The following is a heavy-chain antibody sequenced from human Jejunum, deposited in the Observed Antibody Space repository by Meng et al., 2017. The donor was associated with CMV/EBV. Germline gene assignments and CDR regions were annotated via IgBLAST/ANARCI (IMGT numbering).Heavy chain of an antibody. Sequence: SWAASGFTFSRDSMNWVRQAPGKGLEWVSSITKSSSNTYDADSVKGRFTISRDNAKNSLYLQMNSLRAEDTAVYYCARDLWEGFDYWGQGTLVTVSS. D-gene: IGHD1-26*01. V-gene: IGHV3-21*01. CDR2: ITKSSSNT. J-gene: IGHJ4*02. CDR1: GFTFSRDS. CDR3: ARDLWEGFDY.